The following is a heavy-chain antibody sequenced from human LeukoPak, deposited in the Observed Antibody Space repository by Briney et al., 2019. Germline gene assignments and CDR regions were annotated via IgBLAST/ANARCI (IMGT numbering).Heavy chain of an antibody. D-gene: IGHD2/OR15-2a*01. CDR2: IHPSSGAT. CDR1: GYTFIAYH. V-gene: IGHV1-2*06. J-gene: IGHJ4*02. CDR3: ARDLPFED. Sequence: GASVNVSCKASGYTFIAYHMHWVRQAPGQGLEWMGRIHPSSGATNYALRFQGRITLTRDTSINTAYMELSRLTSDDTAVYYCARDLPFEDWGQGTLVTVSS.